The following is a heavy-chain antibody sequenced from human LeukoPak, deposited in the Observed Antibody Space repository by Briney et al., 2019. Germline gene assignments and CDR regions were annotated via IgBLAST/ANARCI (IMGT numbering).Heavy chain of an antibody. CDR3: ARVAYYYDSAGKSLKFFYGMDV. V-gene: IGHV1-8*01. CDR1: GYTFTNYE. D-gene: IGHD3-22*01. J-gene: IGHJ6*02. Sequence: ASVKVSSTASGYTFTNYEINWVRQGTGQGLEWLGWMNPSSGNTGYAQKFQGRVTMTRDTSISTAYMELSSLRSEDTAVYYCARVAYYYDSAGKSLKFFYGMDVWGEGTTVTVS. CDR2: MNPSSGNT.